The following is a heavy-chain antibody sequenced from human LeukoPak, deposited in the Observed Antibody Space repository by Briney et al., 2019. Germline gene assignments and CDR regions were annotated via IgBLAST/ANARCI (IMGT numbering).Heavy chain of an antibody. CDR1: RGSIRSYY. CDR2: IDSSGTT. J-gene: IGHJ4*02. CDR3: ARVGSWGLLDYFDY. Sequence: PSETLPLTCTVSRGSIRSYYWSWIRQPAGKGLEWLGRIDSSGTTNYSPSLKSRVTISVDTSKSQFSLKLNSVSAADTAIYFCARVGSWGLLDYFDYWGQGILVTVSS. V-gene: IGHV4-4*07. D-gene: IGHD3-16*01.